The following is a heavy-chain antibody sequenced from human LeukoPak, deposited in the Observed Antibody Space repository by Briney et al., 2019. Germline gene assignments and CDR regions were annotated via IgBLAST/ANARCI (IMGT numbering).Heavy chain of an antibody. Sequence: GGSLRLSCAGSGFTFSSYSVTWVRQAPGKGLEWVSSISSDSSYIYYADSVKGRFTISRDNAKNSLYLQMNSLRVEDTAVYYCASSVSHVNYHDSRGFPDYWGQGSLVTVSS. CDR1: GFTFSSYS. CDR2: ISSDSSYI. CDR3: ASSVSHVNYHDSRGFPDY. V-gene: IGHV3-21*01. J-gene: IGHJ4*02. D-gene: IGHD3-22*01.